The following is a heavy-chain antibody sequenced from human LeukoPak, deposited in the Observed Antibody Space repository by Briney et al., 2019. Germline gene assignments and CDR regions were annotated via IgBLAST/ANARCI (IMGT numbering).Heavy chain of an antibody. Sequence: SQTLSLTCQVSGGSISSGRHYWSWIRQPAGKGLEWIGSIYYSGSTYYNPSLKSRVTISVDTSKNQFSLKLSSVTAADTAVYYCARGAFYYDSSGYFPVQHWGQGTLVIVSS. D-gene: IGHD3-22*01. CDR3: ARGAFYYDSSGYFPVQH. J-gene: IGHJ1*01. V-gene: IGHV4-39*07. CDR1: GGSISSGRHY. CDR2: IYYSGST.